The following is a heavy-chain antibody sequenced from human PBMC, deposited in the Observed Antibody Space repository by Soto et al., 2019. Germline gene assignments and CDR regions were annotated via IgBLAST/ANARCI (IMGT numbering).Heavy chain of an antibody. J-gene: IGHJ5*02. CDR3: TRDSNYYDSSGYSWWFDP. Sequence: SVKVSCKASGGTFSSYAISWVRQAPGQGLEWMGGIIPIFGTANYAQKFQGRVTMTRDTSTSTVYMELSSLRSEDTAVYYCTRDSNYYDSSGYSWWFDPWGQGTLVTVSS. V-gene: IGHV1-69*05. CDR1: GGTFSSYA. D-gene: IGHD3-22*01. CDR2: IIPIFGTA.